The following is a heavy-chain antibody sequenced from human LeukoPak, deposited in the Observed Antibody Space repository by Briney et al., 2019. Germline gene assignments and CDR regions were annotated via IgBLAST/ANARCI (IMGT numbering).Heavy chain of an antibody. J-gene: IGHJ3*01. CDR2: ISQSGSTR. CDR1: GFTFNDYE. V-gene: IGHV3-48*03. D-gene: IGHD3-10*01. CDR3: ARDGETAAPWALDL. Sequence: GGSLRLSCAASGFTFNDYEFNWVRQAPGKGLEWVAYISQSGSTRRFTDSVKGRVTISRDNAKNLLYLQLSSLRVEDMGIYYCARDGETAAPWALDLWGQGTMVTVSS.